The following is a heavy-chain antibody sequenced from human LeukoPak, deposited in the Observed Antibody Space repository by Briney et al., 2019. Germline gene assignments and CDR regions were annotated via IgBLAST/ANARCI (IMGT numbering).Heavy chain of an antibody. Sequence: PSETLSLTCAVYGGSFSGYYWSWIRQPPGKGLEWIGEINNSGSTNYNPSLKSRVTISVDTSKNQFSLKVSSVTAADTAVYYCARGPYGGLFDYWGQGTLVTVSS. D-gene: IGHD4-23*01. J-gene: IGHJ4*02. CDR3: ARGPYGGLFDY. CDR1: GGSFSGYY. CDR2: INNSGST. V-gene: IGHV4-34*01.